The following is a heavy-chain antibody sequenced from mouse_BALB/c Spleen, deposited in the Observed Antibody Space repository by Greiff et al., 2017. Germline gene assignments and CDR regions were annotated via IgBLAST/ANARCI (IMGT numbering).Heavy chain of an antibody. V-gene: IGHV5-17*02. CDR3: ARGAGGYYDAMDY. J-gene: IGHJ4*01. Sequence: EVMLVESGGGLVQPGGSRKLSCAASGFTFSSFGMHWVRQAPEKGLEWVAYISSGSSTIYYADTVKGRFTISRDNPKNTLFLQMTSLRSEDTAMYYCARGAGGYYDAMDYWGQGTSVTVSS. D-gene: IGHD2-2*01. CDR1: GFTFSSFG. CDR2: ISSGSSTI.